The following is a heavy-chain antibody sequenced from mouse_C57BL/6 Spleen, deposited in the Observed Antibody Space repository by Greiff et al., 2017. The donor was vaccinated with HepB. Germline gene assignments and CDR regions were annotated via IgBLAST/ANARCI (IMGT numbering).Heavy chain of an antibody. D-gene: IGHD6-5*01. J-gene: IGHJ4*01. CDR1: GYSFTDYN. V-gene: IGHV1-39*01. CDR3: ARGGARSLPLYAMDY. CDR2: INPNYGTT. Sequence: VQLQQSGPELVKPGASVKISCKASGYSFTDYNMNWVKQSNGKSLEWIGVINPNYGTTSYNQKFKGKATLTVDQSSSTAYMQLNRLTSEDSAVYYCARGGARSLPLYAMDYWGQGTSVTVSS.